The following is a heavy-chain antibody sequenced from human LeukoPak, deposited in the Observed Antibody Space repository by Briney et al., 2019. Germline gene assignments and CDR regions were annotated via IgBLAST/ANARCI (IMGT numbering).Heavy chain of an antibody. CDR2: ISWNSGSI. Sequence: PGRSLRLSCAASGFNFNIFAMHWVRQRPGKGLEWVSGISWNSGSIGYADSVKGRFTISRDNAKNSLYLQMKSLRAEDTALYYXXXXXYYDSSGYLFDYWGQGTLVTVSS. CDR1: GFNFNIFA. CDR3: XXXXYYDSSGYLFDY. J-gene: IGHJ4*02. V-gene: IGHV3-9*01. D-gene: IGHD3-22*01.